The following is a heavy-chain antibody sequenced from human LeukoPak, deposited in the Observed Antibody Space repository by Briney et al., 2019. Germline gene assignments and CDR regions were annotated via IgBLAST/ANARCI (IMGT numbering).Heavy chain of an antibody. CDR3: ARGKDGSNSNWFDP. V-gene: IGHV3-30*03. CDR2: ISDDGRNK. D-gene: IGHD4-23*01. CDR1: GFTFNNYG. J-gene: IGHJ5*02. Sequence: GGSLRLSCAASGFTFNNYGMHYVRQAPGKGLEWVAVISDDGRNKKYADSVRGRFTISRDDSNNTLYLQMNSLRAEDTGVYYCARGKDGSNSNWFDPWGQGTLVTVSS.